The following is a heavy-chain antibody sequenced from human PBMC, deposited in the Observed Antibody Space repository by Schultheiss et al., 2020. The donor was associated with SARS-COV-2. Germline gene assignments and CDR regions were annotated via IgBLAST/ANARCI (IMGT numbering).Heavy chain of an antibody. Sequence: SETLSLTCTVSGGSVSSGSYYWSWIRQPPGKGLEWIGYIYYSGSTNYNPSLKSRVTISVGTSKNQFSLKLTSVTAADTAVYYCARGPRNWFDPWGQGTLVTVSS. CDR1: GGSVSSGSYY. CDR2: IYYSGST. J-gene: IGHJ5*02. V-gene: IGHV4-61*01. CDR3: ARGPRNWFDP.